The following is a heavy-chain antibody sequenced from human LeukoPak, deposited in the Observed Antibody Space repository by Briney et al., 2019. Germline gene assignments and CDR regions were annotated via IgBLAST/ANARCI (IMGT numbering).Heavy chain of an antibody. V-gene: IGHV4-34*01. CDR3: ARGARYDVLTGYYAEDNCFDP. CDR2: INHSGST. D-gene: IGHD3-9*01. Sequence: PSETLSLTCAVYGGSFSGYYWNWIRQPPGKGLEWIGEINHSGSTNYNQSLKSRVTIPVDTSKNQFSLKLSSVTAADTAVYYCARGARYDVLTGYYAEDNCFDPWGQATLVTVSS. J-gene: IGHJ5*02. CDR1: GGSFSGYY.